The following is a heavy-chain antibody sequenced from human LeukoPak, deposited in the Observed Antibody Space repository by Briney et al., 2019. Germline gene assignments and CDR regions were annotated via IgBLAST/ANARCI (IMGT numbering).Heavy chain of an antibody. CDR2: ISGGGGTT. Sequence: GGSLRLSCTASGFTFVNYAMSWVRQAPGKGLEWVSAISGGGGTTYYADSVKGRFTISRDNAKNTLYLQMNSLRAEDTAVYYCARETAVTGSYYFDYWGQGTLVTVSS. CDR1: GFTFVNYA. D-gene: IGHD6-19*01. V-gene: IGHV3-23*01. J-gene: IGHJ4*02. CDR3: ARETAVTGSYYFDY.